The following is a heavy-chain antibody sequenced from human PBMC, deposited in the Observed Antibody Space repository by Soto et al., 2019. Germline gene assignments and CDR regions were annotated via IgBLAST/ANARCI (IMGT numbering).Heavy chain of an antibody. CDR3: ARDGIVVVPAAENYDFDY. CDR2: IWYDGSNK. V-gene: IGHV3-33*01. D-gene: IGHD2-2*01. CDR1: GFTFSSYG. Sequence: QVQLVESGGGVVQPGRSLRLSCAASGFTFSSYGMHWVRQAPGKGLEWVAVIWYDGSNKYYADSVKGRFTISRDNSKNTLYLQMNSLRAEDTAVYYCARDGIVVVPAAENYDFDYWGQGTLVTVSS. J-gene: IGHJ4*02.